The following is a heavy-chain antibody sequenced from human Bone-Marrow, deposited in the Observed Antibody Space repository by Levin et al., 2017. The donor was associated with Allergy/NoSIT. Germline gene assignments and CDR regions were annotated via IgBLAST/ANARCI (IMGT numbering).Heavy chain of an antibody. Sequence: PGGSLRLSCVASEFTFSDYGMHWVRQAPGKGLEWVAVIWSDGSKTHHADSVKGRFTISRDNSKDTLFLQMDNLRVEDTAVYYCARDDIEYSNSFDYWGQGTLVTVSS. CDR3: ARDDIEYSNSFDY. V-gene: IGHV3-33*01. J-gene: IGHJ4*02. D-gene: IGHD2/OR15-2a*01. CDR2: IWSDGSKT. CDR1: EFTFSDYG.